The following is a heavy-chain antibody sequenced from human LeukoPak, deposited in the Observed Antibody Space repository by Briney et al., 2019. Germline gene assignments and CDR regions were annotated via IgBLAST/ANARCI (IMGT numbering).Heavy chain of an antibody. J-gene: IGHJ4*02. D-gene: IGHD3-10*01. Sequence: GGSLRLSCAASGFTFSNYGVHWVRQAPGKGLEWVAVISYDGSIKYSADSVKGRVTISRDNSKNTLYLQMISLRAEDTAVYYCAKDLGSDMVRGTFDYWGQGTLVTVSS. CDR2: ISYDGSIK. V-gene: IGHV3-30*18. CDR1: GFTFSNYG. CDR3: AKDLGSDMVRGTFDY.